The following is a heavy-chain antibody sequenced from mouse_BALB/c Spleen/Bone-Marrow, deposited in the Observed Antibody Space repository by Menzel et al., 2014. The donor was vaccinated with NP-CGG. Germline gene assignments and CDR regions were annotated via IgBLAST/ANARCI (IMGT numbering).Heavy chain of an antibody. Sequence: EVMLVESGGGLVKPGGSLKLSCAASGFTFSYYAMSWVRQSPEKRLEWVAEISSGGTYTYYPDTVTGRFTISRDNAKNTLYLEMSSLRSEDTATYYCVRDSSGYFDYWGQGTTLTVSS. V-gene: IGHV5-9-4*01. CDR1: GFTFSYYA. CDR2: ISSGGTYT. CDR3: VRDSSGYFDY. D-gene: IGHD3-1*01. J-gene: IGHJ2*01.